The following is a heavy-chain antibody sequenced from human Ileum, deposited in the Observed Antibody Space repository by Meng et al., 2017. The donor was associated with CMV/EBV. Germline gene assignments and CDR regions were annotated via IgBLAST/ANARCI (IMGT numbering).Heavy chain of an antibody. CDR2: IYWNDVE. V-gene: IGHV2-5*04. D-gene: IGHD2-15*01. CDR1: GFSLTTHGVA. Sequence: HITLRESGPALVKPTQTLTLTCTFSGFSLTTHGVAVGWIRQPPGKALEWLALIYWNDVEHYSPSLKSRLTITKDTSKDQVVLTMANMDPVDTGTYYCIYGVAIFWGQGTLVTVSS. J-gene: IGHJ4*02. CDR3: IYGVAIF.